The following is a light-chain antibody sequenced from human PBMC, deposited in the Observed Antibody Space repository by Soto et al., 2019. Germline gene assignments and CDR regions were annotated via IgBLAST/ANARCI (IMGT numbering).Light chain of an antibody. V-gene: IGKV3-15*01. J-gene: IGKJ3*01. CDR3: QQYNDWAPFT. Sequence: EIVMTQSPATLYVSPGGSATLSCRASQSINKNLAWYQQRPGQAPRLLIYGASTKATGIPARFSGRGSGTDFTLTISSLQSEDVAVYYCQQYNDWAPFTFGPGTKVDIK. CDR2: GAS. CDR1: QSINKN.